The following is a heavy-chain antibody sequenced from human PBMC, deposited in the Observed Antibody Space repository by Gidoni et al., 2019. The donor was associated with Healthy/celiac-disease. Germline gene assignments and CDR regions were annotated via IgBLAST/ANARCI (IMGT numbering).Heavy chain of an antibody. CDR1: GFTFSSYG. CDR2: IWYDGSNK. V-gene: IGHV3-33*01. CDR3: ASSPMYDFWSGYSINY. J-gene: IGHJ4*02. D-gene: IGHD3-3*01. Sequence: QVQLVESGGGVVQPGRSLRLSCAASGFTFSSYGMHWVRQAPGKGLEWVAVIWYDGSNKYYAASVKGRFTISRDNSKNTLYLQMNSLRAEDTAVYYCASSPMYDFWSGYSINYWGQGTLVTVSS.